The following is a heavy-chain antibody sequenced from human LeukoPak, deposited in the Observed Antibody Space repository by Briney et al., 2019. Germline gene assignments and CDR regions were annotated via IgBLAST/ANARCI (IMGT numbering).Heavy chain of an antibody. V-gene: IGHV3-48*01. CDR3: ARVRVILTTMASFSY. CDR1: GFSFSNYL. D-gene: IGHD3-9*01. J-gene: IGHJ4*02. CDR2: ISSTGGTI. Sequence: GGSLRLSCAASGFSFSNYLMNWVRQAPGKGLEWVSFISSTGGTIYYADSVKGRFTISRDNSENTLYLQLNSLRPDDTAVYYCARVRVILTTMASFSYWGLGTLVTVSS.